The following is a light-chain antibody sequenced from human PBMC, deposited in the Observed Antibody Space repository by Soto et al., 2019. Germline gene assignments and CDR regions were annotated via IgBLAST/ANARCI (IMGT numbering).Light chain of an antibody. CDR2: DAS. V-gene: IGKV3-11*01. Sequence: EIVLTQSPATLSLSPGERATLSCRASQSVRSNLAWYQHKPGQAPRLLIYDASNRATGIPGRFSGSGSGTDFPVTISNLEPEDFAVYYCQQRDNWPWTFGQGAKVEIK. CDR3: QQRDNWPWT. J-gene: IGKJ1*01. CDR1: QSVRSN.